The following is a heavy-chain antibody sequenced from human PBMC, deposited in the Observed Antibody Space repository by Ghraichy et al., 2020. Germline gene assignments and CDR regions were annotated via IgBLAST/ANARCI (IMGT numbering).Heavy chain of an antibody. J-gene: IGHJ5*02. Sequence: GESLNISCKGSGYSFNNYWIAWVRQVPGEGLEWMGIIYPGDSDARYSPSFQGQVIMSADKSISTAYLQWSSLKASDTAMYYCARRADSSCFDPWGQGTLVTVSS. V-gene: IGHV5-51*01. CDR3: ARRADSSCFDP. CDR1: GYSFNNYW. CDR2: IYPGDSDA. D-gene: IGHD3-22*01.